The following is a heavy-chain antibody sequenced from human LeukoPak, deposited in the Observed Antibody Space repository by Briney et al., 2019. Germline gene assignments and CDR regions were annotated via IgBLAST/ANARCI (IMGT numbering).Heavy chain of an antibody. Sequence: GRSLGLSCTTSGFTFTNYGINWVRQAPGKGLEWVAAIWYDGSKTSYTDSVKGRFTVSRDISKNTVYLQMNSLRAEDTAVYYCVSFYETYWGRGTLVTVSS. D-gene: IGHD2/OR15-2a*01. CDR3: VSFYETY. V-gene: IGHV3-33*01. J-gene: IGHJ4*02. CDR1: GFTFTNYG. CDR2: IWYDGSKT.